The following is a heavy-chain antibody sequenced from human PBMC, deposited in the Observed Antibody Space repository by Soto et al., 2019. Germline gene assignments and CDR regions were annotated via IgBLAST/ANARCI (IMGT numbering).Heavy chain of an antibody. CDR1: GLTFSSFW. Sequence: EVQLVESGGGLAQPGGSLRLSCAASGLTFSSFWMSWVRQAPGKGLEWVANINEDGSEKNYVESVKGRFTISRHNGKKSLYLQMNSLKAEDRAVYYCAREFDHWGQGTLVTVSS. V-gene: IGHV3-7*03. CDR2: INEDGSEK. CDR3: AREFDH. J-gene: IGHJ4*02.